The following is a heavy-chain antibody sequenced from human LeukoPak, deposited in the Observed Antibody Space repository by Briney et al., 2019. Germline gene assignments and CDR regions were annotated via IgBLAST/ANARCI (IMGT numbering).Heavy chain of an antibody. CDR3: ARLWFGELVTDS. Sequence: SETLSLTCAVYGGSFSGYYWSWIRQPPGKGLEWIGEINHSGSTNYNPSLKSRVTISVDTSKNQVSLKLRSVTAADTAVYYCARLWFGELVTDSWGQGTLVTVSS. CDR1: GGSFSGYY. J-gene: IGHJ4*02. V-gene: IGHV4-34*01. CDR2: INHSGST. D-gene: IGHD3-10*01.